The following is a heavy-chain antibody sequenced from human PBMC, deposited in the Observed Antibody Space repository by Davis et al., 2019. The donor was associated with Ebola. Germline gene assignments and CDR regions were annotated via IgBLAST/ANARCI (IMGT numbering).Heavy chain of an antibody. D-gene: IGHD2-15*01. V-gene: IGHV3-30-3*01. CDR2: ISYDGCNK. CDR3: AKAQHPYCSSSSCFIWFDR. J-gene: IGHJ5*02. CDR1: GFPFSSYA. Sequence: GESLKISCAASGFPFSSYAMHWVRQAPGKGLEWVAVISYDGCNKYYADSVKGRFTISRDNSKNTLYLQMNSLRAEDTAIYFCAKAQHPYCSSSSCFIWFDRWGQGTPVTVSS.